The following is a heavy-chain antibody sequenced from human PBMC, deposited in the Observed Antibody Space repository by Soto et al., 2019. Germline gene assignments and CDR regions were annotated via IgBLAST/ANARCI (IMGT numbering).Heavy chain of an antibody. D-gene: IGHD3-22*01. CDR2: IYYSGST. CDR3: ARVNPHDYYDSSGYSTFDY. CDR1: GGSISSGGYY. V-gene: IGHV4-31*03. J-gene: IGHJ4*02. Sequence: TSETLSLTCTVSGGSISSGGYYWSWIRQHPGKGLEWIGYIYYSGSTYYNPSLKSRVTISVDTSKNQFSLKLSSVTAADTAVYYCARVNPHDYYDSSGYSTFDYWGQGTLVTSPQ.